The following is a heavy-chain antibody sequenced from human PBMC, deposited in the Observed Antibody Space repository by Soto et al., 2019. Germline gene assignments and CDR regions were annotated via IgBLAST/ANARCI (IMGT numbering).Heavy chain of an antibody. CDR1: GGSVSSGSYY. Sequence: QVQLQESGPGLVKPSETLSLTCTVSGGSVSSGSYYWSWIRQPPGKGLEWIGYIDYSGNTNYNPSHKSVITIAVDTYTNHFSLKLSSVTAAGAAVYYWASPFYSGGAVDGWGQGTTVTVSS. J-gene: IGHJ6*02. CDR3: ASPFYSGGAVDG. CDR2: IDYSGNT. V-gene: IGHV4-61*01. D-gene: IGHD6-19*01.